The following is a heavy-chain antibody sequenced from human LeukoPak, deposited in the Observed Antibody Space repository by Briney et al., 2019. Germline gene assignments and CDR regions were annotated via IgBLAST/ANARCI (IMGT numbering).Heavy chain of an antibody. Sequence: PGGSLRLSCAVSGFTVSSNYMSWVRQAPGKGLEWVSVIYSGGSTYYADSVKGRFTISRDSSKNTLFLQMNSLRPEDTAVYYCARDSSVDTENDYWGQGTLVTVSS. J-gene: IGHJ4*02. CDR2: IYSGGST. V-gene: IGHV3-53*01. CDR1: GFTVSSNY. D-gene: IGHD5-18*01. CDR3: ARDSSVDTENDY.